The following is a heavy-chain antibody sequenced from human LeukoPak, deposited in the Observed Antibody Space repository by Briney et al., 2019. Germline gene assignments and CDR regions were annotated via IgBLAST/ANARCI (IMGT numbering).Heavy chain of an antibody. J-gene: IGHJ3*02. CDR3: ARDPELYAFDI. V-gene: IGHV4-39*02. CDR1: GGSISSSSYY. CDR2: IYYSGST. Sequence: PSETLSLTCTVSGGSISSSSYYWGWIRQPPGKGLEWIGSIYYSGSTYYNPSLKSRVTISVDTSKNQFSLKLSSVTAADTAVYYCARDPELYAFDIWGQGTMVTVSS. D-gene: IGHD3-10*01.